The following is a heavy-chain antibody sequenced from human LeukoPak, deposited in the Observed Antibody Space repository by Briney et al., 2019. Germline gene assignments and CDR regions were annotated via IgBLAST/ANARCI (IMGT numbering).Heavy chain of an antibody. CDR1: GGSISSYY. V-gene: IGHV4-59*01. CDR3: ARALGIAADFDY. D-gene: IGHD6-25*01. Sequence: SETLSLTCTVSGGSISSYYWSWIRQPSGKGLEWIGYIYYSGGTNYNPSLKSRVTISVDTSKNQFSLKLSSVTAADTAVYYCARALGIAADFDYWGQGTLVTVSS. CDR2: IYYSGGT. J-gene: IGHJ4*02.